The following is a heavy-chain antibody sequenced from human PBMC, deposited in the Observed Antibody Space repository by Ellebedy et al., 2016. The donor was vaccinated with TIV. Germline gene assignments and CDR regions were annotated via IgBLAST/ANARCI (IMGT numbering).Heavy chain of an antibody. CDR1: GYSFTSYW. CDR3: ARLNELVVPHTPFDY. Sequence: GGSLRLSXKGSGYSFTSYWIGWVRQMPGKGLEWMGIIYPGDSDTRYSPSFQGQVTISADKSISTAYLQWSSLKASDTAMYYCARLNELVVPHTPFDYWGQGTLVTVSS. J-gene: IGHJ4*02. D-gene: IGHD2-15*01. CDR2: IYPGDSDT. V-gene: IGHV5-51*01.